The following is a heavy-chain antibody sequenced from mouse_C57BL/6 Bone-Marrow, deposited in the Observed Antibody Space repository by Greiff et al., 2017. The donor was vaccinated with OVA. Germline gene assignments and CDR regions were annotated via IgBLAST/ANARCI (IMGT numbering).Heavy chain of an antibody. J-gene: IGHJ2*01. CDR2: IYPGDGDT. CDR1: GYAFSSSW. CDR3: ESDEDGVYTSSFDY. Sequence: VQLQQSGPALVKPGASVKISCKASGYAFSSSWMNWVKQRPGKGLEWIGRIYPGDGDTNYNGKFKGKATLTADKSSSTAYMQLSRLTSDDSAVYFCESDEDGVYTSSFDYWGQGTTLTVSS. D-gene: IGHD2-13*01. V-gene: IGHV1-82*01.